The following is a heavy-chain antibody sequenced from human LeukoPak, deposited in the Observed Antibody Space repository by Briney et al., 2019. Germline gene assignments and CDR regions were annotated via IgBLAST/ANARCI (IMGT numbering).Heavy chain of an antibody. CDR1: GSTFTSYG. CDR3: ARTRGYSSDRGNYYYMDV. J-gene: IGHJ6*03. V-gene: IGHV1-18*01. CDR2: ISAYNGNT. Sequence: ASVKVSCKASGSTFTSYGISWVRQAPGHGLEWMGWISAYNGNTNYAQKLQGRVTMTTDTSTSTAYMELRSLRSDDTAVYYCARTRGYSSDRGNYYYMDVWGKGTTVTVSS. D-gene: IGHD6-19*01.